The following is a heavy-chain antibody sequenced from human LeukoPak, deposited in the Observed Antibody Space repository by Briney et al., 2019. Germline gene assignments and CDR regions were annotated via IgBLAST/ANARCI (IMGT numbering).Heavy chain of an antibody. D-gene: IGHD3-22*01. CDR3: ARVDDSNNDNWFDP. CDR1: GGTFSSYA. Sequence: ASVKVSCKAFGGTFSSYAISWVRQAPGQGLEWMGGIIPIFGTANYAQKFQGRVTITADESTSTAYMELSSLRSEDTAVYYCARVDDSNNDNWFDPWGQGTLVTVSS. CDR2: IIPIFGTA. V-gene: IGHV1-69*13. J-gene: IGHJ5*02.